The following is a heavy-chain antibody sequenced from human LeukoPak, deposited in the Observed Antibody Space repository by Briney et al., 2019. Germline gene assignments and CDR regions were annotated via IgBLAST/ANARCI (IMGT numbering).Heavy chain of an antibody. J-gene: IGHJ4*02. CDR1: GFTFSSYA. CDR3: AKDLAHYYDSSGSDY. D-gene: IGHD3-22*01. V-gene: IGHV3-23*01. Sequence: GGSVRLSCAASGFTFSSYAMSWVRQAPGKGLEWVSAISGSGGSTYYADSVKGRFTISRDNPKNTLYLQMNSLRAEDTAVYYCAKDLAHYYDSSGSDYWGRGTLVTVSS. CDR2: ISGSGGST.